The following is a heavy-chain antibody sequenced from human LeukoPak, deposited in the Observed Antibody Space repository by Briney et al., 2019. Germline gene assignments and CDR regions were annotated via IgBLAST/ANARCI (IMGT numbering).Heavy chain of an antibody. J-gene: IGHJ5*02. CDR2: IIPILGIA. CDR3: ARVRSLGIDWFDP. Sequence: SVKVSCKASGGTFSSYAISWVRQAPGQGLEWMGRIIPILGIANYAQKFQGRVTITADKSTSTAYMELSSLRSEDTAVYYCARVRSLGIDWFDPWGQGTLVTVSS. V-gene: IGHV1-69*04. D-gene: IGHD7-27*01. CDR1: GGTFSSYA.